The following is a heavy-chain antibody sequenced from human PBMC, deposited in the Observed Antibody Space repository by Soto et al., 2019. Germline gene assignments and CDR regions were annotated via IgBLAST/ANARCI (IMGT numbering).Heavy chain of an antibody. CDR1: GGSISSSNW. CDR2: IYHSGST. V-gene: IGHV4-4*02. CDR3: ARDHIAVAGNGDYFDD. J-gene: IGHJ4*02. Sequence: SETLSLTCAVSGGSISSSNWWSWVRQPPGKGLEWIGEIYHSGSTNYNPSLKSRVTISVDKSKNQFSLKLSSVTAADTAVYYCARDHIAVAGNGDYFDDWGQGTRVTVSS. D-gene: IGHD6-19*01.